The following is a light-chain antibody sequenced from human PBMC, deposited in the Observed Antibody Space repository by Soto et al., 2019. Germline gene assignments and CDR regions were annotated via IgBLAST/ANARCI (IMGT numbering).Light chain of an antibody. Sequence: EIVLTQSPGTLSLSTGDRATLSCRASQTFSDSFLSWFQQIPGQAPRLLIYGAPMRATGIPDRFSGSGSGTDFTLTISRLEPEDFAVYYCQQCGSSSTFGQGTRLEIK. CDR3: QQCGSSST. V-gene: IGKV3-20*01. CDR1: QTFSDSF. CDR2: GAP. J-gene: IGKJ5*01.